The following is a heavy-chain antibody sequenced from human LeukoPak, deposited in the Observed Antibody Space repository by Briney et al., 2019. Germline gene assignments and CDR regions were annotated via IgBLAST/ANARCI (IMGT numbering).Heavy chain of an antibody. CDR2: IIPIFGTA. CDR1: GGTFSSYA. V-gene: IGHV1-69*05. Sequence: SVKVSCKASGGTFSSYAISWVRQAPGQRLEWMGGIIPIFGTANYAQKFQGRVTITTDESTSTAYMELSSLRSEDTAVYHCARARGRLRSWFDPWGQGTLVTVSS. J-gene: IGHJ5*02. D-gene: IGHD4-17*01. CDR3: ARARGRLRSWFDP.